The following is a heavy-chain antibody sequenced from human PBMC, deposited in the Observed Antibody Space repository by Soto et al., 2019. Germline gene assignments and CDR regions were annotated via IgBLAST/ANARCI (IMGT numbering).Heavy chain of an antibody. V-gene: IGHV3-23*01. CDR2: ISGSGSSP. D-gene: IGHD2-8*02. Sequence: PGGSLRLSCAASGFTFNSYTMAWVRQAPGKGLEWVPSISGSGSSPSHADSVQGRFIIYRDNSRTTLSLQMNSLRAEDTATYYCAKARCTGNSCYVPDYWGHGSLVTVSS. CDR1: GFTFNSYT. J-gene: IGHJ4*01. CDR3: AKARCTGNSCYVPDY.